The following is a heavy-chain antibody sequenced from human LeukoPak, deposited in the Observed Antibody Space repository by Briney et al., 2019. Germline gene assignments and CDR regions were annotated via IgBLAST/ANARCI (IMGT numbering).Heavy chain of an antibody. V-gene: IGHV4-4*02. CDR3: ASLRSGSYGQRDY. J-gene: IGHJ4*02. Sequence: SGTLSLTCAVSGGSISSSSWWSWVRQPPGKGLEWIGEIYHSGSTNYNPSLKSRVTISVDKSKNQFSLKLSSVTAADTAVYYCASLRSGSYGQRDYWGQGTLVTVSS. D-gene: IGHD1-26*01. CDR2: IYHSGST. CDR1: GGSISSSSW.